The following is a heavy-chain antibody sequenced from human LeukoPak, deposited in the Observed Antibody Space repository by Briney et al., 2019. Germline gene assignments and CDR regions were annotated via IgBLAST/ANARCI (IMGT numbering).Heavy chain of an antibody. J-gene: IGHJ4*02. CDR3: ARDKQHSYGRYFDH. V-gene: IGHV4-59*01. D-gene: IGHD5-18*01. CDR1: GGSISTYH. CDR2: MQPTGNS. Sequence: NPSETLSLTCTVSGGSISTYHWNWIRKSPEKGLEWIGYMQPTGNSHYNPSLKSRVTMSVDMSRNQIVLNLSSVTAADTAVYFCARDKQHSYGRYFDHWGQGTLVTVSS.